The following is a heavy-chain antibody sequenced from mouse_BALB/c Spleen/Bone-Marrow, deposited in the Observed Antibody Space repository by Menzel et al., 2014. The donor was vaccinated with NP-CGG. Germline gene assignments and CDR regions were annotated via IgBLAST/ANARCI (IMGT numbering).Heavy chain of an antibody. V-gene: IGHV1-26*01. CDR2: INPYNGAT. J-gene: IGHJ3*01. CDR3: ASFGFAY. CDR1: GYSFTDYY. Sequence: EVQLQQSGPELVKPGASVKISCKASGYSFTDYYMHWVKQSHVKSLEWIGRINPYNGATSYNQNFKDKASLTVDKSSRTAYMELHSLTSEGSAVYYCASFGFAYWGQGTLVTVSA.